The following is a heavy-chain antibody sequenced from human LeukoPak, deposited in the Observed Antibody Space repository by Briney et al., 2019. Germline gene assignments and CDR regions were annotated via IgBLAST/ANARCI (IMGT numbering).Heavy chain of an antibody. CDR1: GGSISSYY. CDR2: IYYSGST. J-gene: IGHJ3*02. CDR3: ARVALEHAFDI. V-gene: IGHV4-59*12. D-gene: IGHD3-3*01. Sequence: KPSETLSLTCTVSGGSISSYYWSWIRQPPGKGLEWIGYIYYSGSTNYNPSLKSRVTISVDTSKNQFSLKLSSVTAADTAVYYCARVALEHAFDIWGQGTMVTVSS.